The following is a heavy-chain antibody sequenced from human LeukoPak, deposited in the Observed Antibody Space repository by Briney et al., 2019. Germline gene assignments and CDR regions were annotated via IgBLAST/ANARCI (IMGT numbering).Heavy chain of an antibody. J-gene: IGHJ4*02. CDR1: GFTFSSYS. V-gene: IGHV3-30*03. D-gene: IGHD5-18*01. CDR2: ISYDGSNK. Sequence: GGSLRLSCAASGFTFSSYSMNWVRQAPGKGLEWVAVISYDGSNKYYADSVKGRFTISRDNSKNTLYLQMNSLRAEDTAVYYCASQGLVDTAMVFDYWGQGTLVTVSS. CDR3: ASQGLVDTAMVFDY.